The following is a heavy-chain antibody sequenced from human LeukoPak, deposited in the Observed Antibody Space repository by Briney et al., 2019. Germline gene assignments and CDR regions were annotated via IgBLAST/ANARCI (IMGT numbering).Heavy chain of an antibody. CDR3: AREAGSPNWLDP. J-gene: IGHJ5*02. CDR1: GGSISSSSYY. CDR2: IYYSGST. Sequence: SETLSLTCTVSGGSISSSSYYWGWVRQPPGKGLEWIGSIYYSGSTYYNPSLKSRVTISIDTSKNQFSLKPSSVTAADTAVFYCAREAGSPNWLDPWGQGILVTVSS. D-gene: IGHD3-10*01. V-gene: IGHV4-39*02.